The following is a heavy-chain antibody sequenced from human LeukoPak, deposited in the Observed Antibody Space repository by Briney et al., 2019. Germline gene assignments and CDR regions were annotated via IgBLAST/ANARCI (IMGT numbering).Heavy chain of an antibody. D-gene: IGHD3-22*01. J-gene: IGHJ5*02. CDR2: IYYSGST. CDR1: GGSISSGDYY. CDR3: ARDYYDSSGYYDPQDNWFDP. Sequence: SETLSLTCTVSGGSISSGDYYWSWLRQPPGKGLEWIGYIYYSGSTYYNPSLKSRVTISVDTSKNQFSLKLSSVTAADTAVYYCARDYYDSSGYYDPQDNWFDPWGQGTLVTVSS. V-gene: IGHV4-30-4*01.